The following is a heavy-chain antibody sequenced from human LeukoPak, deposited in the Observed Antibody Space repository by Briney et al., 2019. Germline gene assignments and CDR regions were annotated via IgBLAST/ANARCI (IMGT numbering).Heavy chain of an antibody. CDR2: IKQDGGEK. CDR1: GFTFSHYW. J-gene: IGHJ4*02. Sequence: HSGGSLRLSCAASGFTFSHYWMSWVRQAPGKGLEWVANIKQDGGEKYYVDSVKGRFTISRDNAKNSLYLQMNSLRAEDTAVYYCAKDTSPGALRYLDYWGQGTLVTVSS. V-gene: IGHV3-7*03. CDR3: AKDTSPGALRYLDY. D-gene: IGHD3-9*01.